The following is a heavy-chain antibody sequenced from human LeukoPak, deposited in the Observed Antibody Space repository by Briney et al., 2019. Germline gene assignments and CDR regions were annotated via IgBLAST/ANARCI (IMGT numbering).Heavy chain of an antibody. Sequence: AASVKVSCKAPGYTFTSYDINWVRQAPGQGLEWMGWISAYNGNTNYAQKLQGRVTMTTDTSTSTAYMELRSLRSDDTAVYYCATTPRYYYDSSGPSTWGQGTLVTVSS. CDR3: ATTPRYYYDSSGPST. CDR2: ISAYNGNT. V-gene: IGHV1-18*01. D-gene: IGHD3-22*01. CDR1: GYTFTSYD. J-gene: IGHJ5*02.